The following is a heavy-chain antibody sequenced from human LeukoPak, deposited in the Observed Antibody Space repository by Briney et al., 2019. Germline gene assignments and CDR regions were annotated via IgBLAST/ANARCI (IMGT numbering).Heavy chain of an antibody. J-gene: IGHJ4*02. CDR3: ARDGITMVRGAISKLDY. V-gene: IGHV1-69*04. Sequence: SVKVSCKAPGGTFSSYAISWVRQAPGQGLEWMGRIIPILGIANYAQKFQGRVTITADKSTSTAYMELSSLRSEDTAVYYCARDGITMVRGAISKLDYWGQGTLVTVSS. CDR1: GGTFSSYA. D-gene: IGHD3-10*01. CDR2: IIPILGIA.